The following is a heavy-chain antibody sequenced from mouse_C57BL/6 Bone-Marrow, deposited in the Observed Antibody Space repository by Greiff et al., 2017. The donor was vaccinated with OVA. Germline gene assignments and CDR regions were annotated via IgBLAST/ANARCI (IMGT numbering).Heavy chain of an antibody. V-gene: IGHV1-63*01. D-gene: IGHD1-1*01. CDR1: GYTFTNYW. Sequence: QVQLQQSGAELVRPGTSVKMSCKASGYTFTNYWIGWAKQRPGHGLEWIGDIYPGGGYTNYNEKFKGKATLTADKSSSTAYMQFSSLTSEDSAIYYCARDYGKGYWYFDVWGTGTTVTVSS. CDR3: ARDYGKGYWYFDV. J-gene: IGHJ1*03. CDR2: IYPGGGYT.